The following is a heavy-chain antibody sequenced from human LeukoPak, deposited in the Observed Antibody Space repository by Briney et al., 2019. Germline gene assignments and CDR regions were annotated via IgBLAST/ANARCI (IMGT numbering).Heavy chain of an antibody. CDR2: INSDGSTT. V-gene: IGHV3-74*01. CDR1: GFTFSSYC. CDR3: ARDHADAFDI. Sequence: PGGSLRLSCAASGFTFSSYCMHWVRQAPGKGLVWVSHINSDGSTTNYADSVKGRFTTSRDNAKNTLYLQMNSLRAEDTAVYSCARDHADAFDIWGQGKMVTVSS. J-gene: IGHJ3*02.